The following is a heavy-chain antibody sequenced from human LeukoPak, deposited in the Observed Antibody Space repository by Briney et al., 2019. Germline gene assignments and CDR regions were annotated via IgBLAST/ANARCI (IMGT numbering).Heavy chain of an antibody. CDR3: ARKELYYPTRYCSSTSCYSSGGDYYYGMDV. V-gene: IGHV1-3*01. CDR1: GGTFSSYA. D-gene: IGHD2-2*01. CDR2: INAGNGNT. Sequence: SVKVSCKASGGTFSSYAISWVRQAPGQRLEWMGWINAGNGNTKYSQKFQGRVTITRDTSASTAYMELSSLRSEDTAVYYCARKELYYPTRYCSSTSCYSSGGDYYYGMDVWGQGTTVTVSS. J-gene: IGHJ6*02.